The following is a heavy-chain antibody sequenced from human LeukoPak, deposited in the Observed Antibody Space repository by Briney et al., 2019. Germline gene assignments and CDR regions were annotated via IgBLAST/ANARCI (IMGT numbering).Heavy chain of an antibody. J-gene: IGHJ4*02. CDR3: ARGGRLRPHSYGYGGDGYYFDY. CDR1: GFTFSSYG. V-gene: IGHV3-33*01. CDR2: IWYDGSNK. D-gene: IGHD5-18*01. Sequence: GGSLRLSCAASGFTFSSYGMHWVRQAPGKGLEWVAVIWYDGSNKYYADSVKGRFTISRDNSKNTLYLQMNSLRAEDTAVYYCARGGRLRPHSYGYGGDGYYFDYWGQGTLVTVSS.